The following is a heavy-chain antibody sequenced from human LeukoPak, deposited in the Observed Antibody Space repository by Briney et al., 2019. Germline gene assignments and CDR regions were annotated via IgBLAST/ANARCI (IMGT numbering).Heavy chain of an antibody. CDR3: ARGGDYYYGMDV. CDR1: GFTFSSYA. Sequence: GRSLRLSCAASGFTFSSYAMSWVRQAPGKGLEWVSAISGSGGSTYYADSVKGRFTISRDNSKNTLYLQMNSLRAEDTAVYYCARGGDYYYGMDVWGQGTTVTVSS. D-gene: IGHD1-26*01. V-gene: IGHV3-23*01. J-gene: IGHJ6*02. CDR2: ISGSGGST.